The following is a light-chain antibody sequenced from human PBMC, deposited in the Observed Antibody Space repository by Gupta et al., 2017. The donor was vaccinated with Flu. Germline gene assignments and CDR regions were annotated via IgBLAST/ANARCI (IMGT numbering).Light chain of an antibody. V-gene: IGKV1-39*01. CDR3: QQRVNIPRT. Sequence: DIQLTQSPSSLSASVGDRVTITCRASQSISSYLNWYHQKPGQAPSLLIFSSWRVNNGVPSRFGGSGSGTNFSLTINRRQPEEFANYYCQQRVNIPRTFGQGTTMDI. CDR2: SSW. CDR1: QSISSY. J-gene: IGKJ2*01.